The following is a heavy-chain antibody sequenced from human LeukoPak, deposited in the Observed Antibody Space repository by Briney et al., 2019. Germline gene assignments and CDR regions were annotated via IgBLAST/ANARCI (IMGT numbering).Heavy chain of an antibody. CDR2: ISTDGNDK. CDR3: AKDKSVSADYYFDY. CDR1: GSTFSGYA. V-gene: IGHV3-30*04. J-gene: IGHJ4*02. Sequence: GGSLRLSCAASGSTFSGYAMHWVRQAPGKGLEWLTVISTDGNDKHYADSVKGRFTVARDNSKNTLLLQMNNVRAEDTAVYYCAKDKSVSADYYFDYWGQGTLVTVSS. D-gene: IGHD3-10*01.